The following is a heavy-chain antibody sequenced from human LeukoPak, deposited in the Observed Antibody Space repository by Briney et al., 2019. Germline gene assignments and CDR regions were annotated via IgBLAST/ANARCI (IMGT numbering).Heavy chain of an antibody. D-gene: IGHD4-23*01. CDR2: IASDGSST. J-gene: IGHJ4*02. CDR1: GFTFSSYW. Sequence: SGGPLRLSCAASGFTFSSYWMNWVRHAPGKGLVWVSRIASDGSSTTYADSVKGRFSISRDNAKNTLYLQMNSLRVEDTAVYYCARGRPHGNDYWGQGTLVTVSS. V-gene: IGHV3-74*01. CDR3: ARGRPHGNDY.